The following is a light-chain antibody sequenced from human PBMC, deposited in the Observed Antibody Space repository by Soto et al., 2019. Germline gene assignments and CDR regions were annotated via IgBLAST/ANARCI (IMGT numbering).Light chain of an antibody. V-gene: IGLV7-46*01. CDR1: TGTVSNGQY. J-gene: IGLJ3*02. CDR3: LLSFDNVRV. Sequence: QAVVTQEPSLTVSPGGTVTLTCGSSTGTVSNGQYPYWFQQKPGQAPTTLIYDTTKKHSWTPARFSGSLLGDKAALTLSGAQPEDEADYYCLLSFDNVRVFGAGTKLTVL. CDR2: DTT.